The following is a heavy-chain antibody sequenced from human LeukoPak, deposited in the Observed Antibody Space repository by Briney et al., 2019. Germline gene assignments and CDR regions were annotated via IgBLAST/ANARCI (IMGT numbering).Heavy chain of an antibody. CDR2: IYNSGRT. V-gene: IGHV4-39*01. J-gene: IGHJ4*02. CDR3: ARHGMGVADFDY. D-gene: IGHD6-19*01. Sequence: PSDTLSLTCTVSGGSIRSSSYYWGWIRQPPGKGLEWMGSIYNSGRTYQNPSLKSRVTISVDTSKNQFSLELGSVTAADTAVYYCARHGMGVADFDYWGQGTLVTVSS. CDR1: GGSIRSSSYY.